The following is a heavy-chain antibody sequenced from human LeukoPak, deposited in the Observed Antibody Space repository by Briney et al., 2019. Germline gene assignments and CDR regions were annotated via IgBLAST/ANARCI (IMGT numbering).Heavy chain of an antibody. J-gene: IGHJ4*02. CDR2: ISDGGST. CDR3: ARGVFN. Sequence: GGSLRLSCAASEFSVGSNYMNWVRQAPGKGLDWVSVISDGGSTYYADSVRGRFTISRDNSKNTLFLQMNSLRVEDTAVYYCARGVFNWGQGTLVTVSS. CDR1: EFSVGSNY. V-gene: IGHV3-53*01. D-gene: IGHD3-10*01.